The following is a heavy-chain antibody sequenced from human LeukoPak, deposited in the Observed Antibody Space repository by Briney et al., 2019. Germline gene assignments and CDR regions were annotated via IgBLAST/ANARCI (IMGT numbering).Heavy chain of an antibody. V-gene: IGHV1-46*02. CDR2: INSSGGST. Sequence: AVKSFCDAYGNTFDPCCSRWMRKAPGQGLEWMGMINSSGGSTTYAEKFQGRVTMTRDTSTSTVDMELSSLRPEDTAVYYCARSGGYRYGYPLGFSDNWGQGTLVTVSS. CDR3: ARSGGYRYGYPLGFSDN. D-gene: IGHD5-18*01. CDR1: GNTFDPCC. J-gene: IGHJ4*02.